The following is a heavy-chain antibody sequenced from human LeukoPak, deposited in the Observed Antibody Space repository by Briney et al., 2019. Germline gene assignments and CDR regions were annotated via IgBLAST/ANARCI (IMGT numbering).Heavy chain of an antibody. V-gene: IGHV3-66*02. J-gene: IGHJ4*02. D-gene: IGHD3-9*01. CDR1: GFTVRSNY. CDR3: ARVDILTGYYYFDY. Sequence: PGGSLRLSCAASGFTVRSNYMSWVRQAPGKGLEWVSIIYSGGNTYYADSVKGRFTISRDNSKNTLYLQMNSLRAEDTAVYYCARVDILTGYYYFDYWGQGTLVTASS. CDR2: IYSGGNT.